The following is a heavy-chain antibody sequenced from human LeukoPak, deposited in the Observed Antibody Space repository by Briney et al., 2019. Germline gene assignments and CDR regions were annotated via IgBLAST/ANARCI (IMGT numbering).Heavy chain of an antibody. CDR1: GYTFTTYY. CDR3: AAGVAVAGMHPFYYYYYGMDV. V-gene: IGHV1-46*01. CDR2: INPSGGSI. D-gene: IGHD6-19*01. J-gene: IGHJ6*02. Sequence: GASVKVSCKASGYTFTTYYIHWVRQAPGQGLEWMGIINPSGGSISYAQKFQGRVTITRDTSASTAYMELSSLRSEDTAVYYCAAGVAVAGMHPFYYYYYGMDVWGQGTTVTVSS.